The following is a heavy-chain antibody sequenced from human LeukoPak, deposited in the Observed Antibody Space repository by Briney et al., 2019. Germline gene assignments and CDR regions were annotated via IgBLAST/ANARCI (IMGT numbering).Heavy chain of an antibody. Sequence: GGSLRLSCAASGFTFSNYWMHWVRQAPGKGLVWVSRINSDGINTIYADSVKGRFSISRDNAKNTLNLQMNSLRAEDTAVYYCARDLGQYYDTSDNWFDPWGQGTLVTVSS. CDR2: INSDGINT. CDR3: ARDLGQYYDTSDNWFDP. D-gene: IGHD3-22*01. J-gene: IGHJ5*02. CDR1: GFTFSNYW. V-gene: IGHV3-74*01.